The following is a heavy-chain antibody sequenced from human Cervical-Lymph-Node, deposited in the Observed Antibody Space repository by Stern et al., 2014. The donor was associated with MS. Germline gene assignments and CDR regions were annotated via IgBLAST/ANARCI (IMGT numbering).Heavy chain of an antibody. CDR3: VRALGSSSFRYWFDP. D-gene: IGHD6-13*01. Sequence: VQLVESGPGLVKPSGTLSLTCAVSGDSISSSNWWSWVRQSPGKGLEGVGDIYHAGTTNYNSTLKSRLTISADNSKNQFPLKLTSLTAADTAVYYCVRALGSSSFRYWFDPWGQGTLVIVSS. CDR2: IYHAGTT. V-gene: IGHV4-4*02. J-gene: IGHJ5*02. CDR1: GDSISSSNW.